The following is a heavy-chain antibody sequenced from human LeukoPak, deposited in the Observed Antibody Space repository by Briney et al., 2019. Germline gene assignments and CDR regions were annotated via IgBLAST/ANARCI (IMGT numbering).Heavy chain of an antibody. CDR1: GGTFSSYA. CDR3: ARGVLGDQLGDTAMVTYFDY. Sequence: SVKVSCKASGGTFSSYAIGWVRQAPGQGLEWMGGIITIFGTANYAQKFKGRVTITADESTSTAYMEPSSLRAEDTAVYYCARGVLGDQLGDTAMVTYFDYWGQGTLVTVSS. D-gene: IGHD5-18*01. CDR2: IITIFGTA. V-gene: IGHV1-69*01. J-gene: IGHJ4*02.